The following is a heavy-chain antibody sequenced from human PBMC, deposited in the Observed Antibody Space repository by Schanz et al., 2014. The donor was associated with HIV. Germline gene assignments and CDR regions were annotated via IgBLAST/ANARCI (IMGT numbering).Heavy chain of an antibody. CDR3: ARSSSGSGTWPPRY. CDR2: INWNSGNI. Sequence: EVQLLESGGGLVQPGGSLRLSCAASRFTFSSYAMSWVRQAPGKGLEWVSGINWNSGNIGYADSVKGRFTISRDNAKNSLYLQMNSLRAEDTALYHCARSSSGSGTWPPRYWGQGTLVIVSS. D-gene: IGHD6-6*01. CDR1: RFTFSSYA. V-gene: IGHV3-9*01. J-gene: IGHJ4*02.